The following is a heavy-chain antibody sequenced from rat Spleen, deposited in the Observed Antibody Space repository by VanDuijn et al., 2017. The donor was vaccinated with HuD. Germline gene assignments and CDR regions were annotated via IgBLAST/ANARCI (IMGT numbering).Heavy chain of an antibody. J-gene: IGHJ3*01. CDR2: INSAGTT. Sequence: EVQLQESGPGLVKPSQSLSLTCSVTGPSISSSYRWNWIRRFPGNELEWMGYINSAGTTNYNPSLKSRISITRDTSKNQFFLKVNSLTTEDTATYYGARSEGTHYYLPFADWGQGTLVTVSS. V-gene: IGHV3-3*01. CDR3: ARSEGTHYYLPFAD. D-gene: IGHD1-12*02. CDR1: GPSISSSYR.